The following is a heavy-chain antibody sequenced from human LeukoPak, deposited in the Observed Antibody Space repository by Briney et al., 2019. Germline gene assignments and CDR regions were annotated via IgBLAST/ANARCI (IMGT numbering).Heavy chain of an antibody. V-gene: IGHV1-46*01. CDR2: INPSGGST. Sequence: ASVKVSCKASGYTFTSYYMHWVRQAPGQGLEWMGIINPSGGSTSYAQKFQGRVTMTRDMSTSTVYMELSSLRSEDTAVYYCASDSGSYYFGPGAFDIWGQGTMVTVSS. D-gene: IGHD1-26*01. CDR3: ASDSGSYYFGPGAFDI. CDR1: GYTFTSYY. J-gene: IGHJ3*02.